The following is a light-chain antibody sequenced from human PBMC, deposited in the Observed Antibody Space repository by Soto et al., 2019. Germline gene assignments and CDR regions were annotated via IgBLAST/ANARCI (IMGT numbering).Light chain of an antibody. CDR3: QQSFSTPPT. J-gene: IGKJ1*01. Sequence: DIQMTQSPSSLSASFGDRVTITCRASQTISSNLNWFQQKPGKAPKFLISSASTLESGVPSRFSGSGSGTDFTLTITSLQPEDFATYYCQQSFSTPPTFGQGTKVDIK. V-gene: IGKV1-39*01. CDR1: QTISSN. CDR2: SAS.